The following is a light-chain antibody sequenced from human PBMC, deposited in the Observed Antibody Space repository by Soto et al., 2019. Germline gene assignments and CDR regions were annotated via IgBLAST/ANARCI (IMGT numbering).Light chain of an antibody. CDR1: QAISTD. CDR3: LQEYNYPRT. V-gene: IGKV1-6*01. Sequence: AIRVTQSPSSLSASVGDRVTITCRASQAISTDLGWYQQKPGKAPKLLILGASNLPSGVPSRFSGSGSGTDFSLTINNLQAEDFATYYCLQEYNYPRTFGQGTKVEL. J-gene: IGKJ1*01. CDR2: GAS.